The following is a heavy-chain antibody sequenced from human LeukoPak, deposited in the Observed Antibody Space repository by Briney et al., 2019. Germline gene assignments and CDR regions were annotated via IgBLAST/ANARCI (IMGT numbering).Heavy chain of an antibody. D-gene: IGHD5-18*01. CDR3: ARDNIAGYSYGQNYFDY. J-gene: IGHJ4*02. CDR1: GGSFSGYY. Sequence: SETLSLTCAVYGGSFSGYYWSWIRQPPGKGLEWIGEINHSGSTNYNPSLKSRVTISVDTSKNQFSLKLSSVTAADTAVYYCARDNIAGYSYGQNYFDYWGQGTLVTVSS. CDR2: INHSGST. V-gene: IGHV4-34*01.